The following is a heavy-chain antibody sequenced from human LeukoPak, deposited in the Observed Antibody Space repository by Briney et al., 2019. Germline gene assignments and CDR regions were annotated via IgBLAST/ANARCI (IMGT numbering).Heavy chain of an antibody. CDR2: IIPIFGTA. V-gene: IGHV1-69*05. Sequence: SVKVSCKVSGYTFTDYYMHWVQQAPGKGLEWMGRIIPIFGTANYAQKFQGRVTITTDESTSTAYMELSSLRSEDTAVYYCASTVLIPWGQGTLVTVSS. CDR3: ASTVLIP. CDR1: GYTFTDYY. D-gene: IGHD2-8*01. J-gene: IGHJ5*02.